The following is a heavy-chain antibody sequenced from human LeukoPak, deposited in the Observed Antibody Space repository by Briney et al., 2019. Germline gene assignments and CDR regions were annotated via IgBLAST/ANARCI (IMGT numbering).Heavy chain of an antibody. D-gene: IGHD3-9*01. J-gene: IGHJ5*02. Sequence: SETLSLTCTVSGYSINSGFYWGWIRQPPGKGLEWIGSIYHSGSTHYKSSLKSRVTISVDTSKNQFSLKLSSVTAADTAVYYCARGPYYDILTGYYTLDHNWFDPWGQGTLVTVSS. CDR3: ARGPYYDILTGYYTLDHNWFDP. CDR1: GYSINSGFY. V-gene: IGHV4-38-2*02. CDR2: IYHSGST.